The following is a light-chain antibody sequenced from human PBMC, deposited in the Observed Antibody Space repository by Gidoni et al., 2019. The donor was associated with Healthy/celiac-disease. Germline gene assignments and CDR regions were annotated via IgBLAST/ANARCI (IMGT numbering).Light chain of an antibody. CDR2: GAS. V-gene: IGKV1-13*02. CDR3: QQFNSYPT. CDR1: QGISSA. Sequence: AIQLTQSPSSLSASVGDRVTITCRASQGISSALDWYQQKPGTAPKLLSYGASCLESGVPSRFSGSGSGTDFTLTSSSLQPEAFATYYCQQFNSYPTFGGGTKVEIK. J-gene: IGKJ4*01.